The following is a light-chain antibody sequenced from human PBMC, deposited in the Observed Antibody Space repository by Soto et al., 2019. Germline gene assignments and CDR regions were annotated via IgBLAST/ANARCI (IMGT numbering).Light chain of an antibody. CDR1: SSNVGAGRD. Sequence: QSVLTQPPSVSGAPGQRVTISCTGSSSNVGAGRDVHWYRQLPGAAPKLLIYTNNQRPSGVPDRFSASKSGTSASLAISGLRSEDEADYYCAAWHDSLSGVIFGGGTKLTVL. V-gene: IGLV1-40*01. J-gene: IGLJ2*01. CDR3: AAWHDSLSGVI. CDR2: TNN.